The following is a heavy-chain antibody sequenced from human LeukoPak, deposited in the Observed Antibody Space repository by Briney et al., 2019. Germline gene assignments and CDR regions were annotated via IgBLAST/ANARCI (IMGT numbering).Heavy chain of an antibody. CDR3: SRRSSTPNWYFDL. Sequence: SETLSLTCTVSGGSISSYYWSWMRQPPGKGLEWIGYIYGSGNTMYNPSLESRVTISMDTSKNQFSLKVTSVTAADTAVYYFSRRSSTPNWYFDLWGRGTLVTVSS. D-gene: IGHD6-13*01. J-gene: IGHJ2*01. CDR2: IYGSGNT. V-gene: IGHV4-4*09. CDR1: GGSISSYY.